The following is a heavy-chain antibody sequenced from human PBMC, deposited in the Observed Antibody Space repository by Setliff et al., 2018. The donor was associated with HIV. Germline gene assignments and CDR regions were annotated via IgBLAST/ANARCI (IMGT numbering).Heavy chain of an antibody. V-gene: IGHV4-61*08. Sequence: PSETLSLTCTVSGASMSSGDYYWSWIRQPPGKGLEWIGTLYYNGNTNSNPSLKSRVTISGDTSKNVFSLKLTSVTPADTAVYYCATGIDNFWSGYVNWGQGTLVTVSS. CDR2: LYYNGNT. J-gene: IGHJ4*02. D-gene: IGHD3-3*01. CDR1: GASMSSGDYY. CDR3: ATGIDNFWSGYVN.